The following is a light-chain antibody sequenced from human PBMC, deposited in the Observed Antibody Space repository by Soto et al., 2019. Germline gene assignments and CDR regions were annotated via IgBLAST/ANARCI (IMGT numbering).Light chain of an antibody. CDR2: RND. J-gene: IGLJ2*01. V-gene: IGLV1-47*01. CDR1: SSNIGSNF. Sequence: QAVVTQPPSASGTPGQRVTISCSGSSSNIGSNFAYWYQQLPGTAPKLLIYRNDQRPSGVPDRFSGSKSGTSASLAISGLRSEDEADYYCAAWDDSLSGVVFGGGTKVPVL. CDR3: AAWDDSLSGVV.